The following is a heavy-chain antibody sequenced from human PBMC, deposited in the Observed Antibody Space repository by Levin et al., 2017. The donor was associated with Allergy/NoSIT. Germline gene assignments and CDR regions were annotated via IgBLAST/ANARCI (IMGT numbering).Heavy chain of an antibody. Sequence: PGGSLRLSCAASGFTFSSYAMHWVRQAPGKGLEWVAVISYDGSNKYYADSVKGRFTISRDNSKNTLYLQMNSLRAEDTAVYYCARDWSAGYGAFDIWGQGTMVTVSS. CDR2: ISYDGSNK. V-gene: IGHV3-30-3*01. CDR1: GFTFSSYA. D-gene: IGHD6-13*01. J-gene: IGHJ3*02. CDR3: ARDWSAGYGAFDI.